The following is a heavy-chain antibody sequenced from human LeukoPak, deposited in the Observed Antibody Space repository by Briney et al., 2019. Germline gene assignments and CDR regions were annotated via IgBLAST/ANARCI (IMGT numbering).Heavy chain of an antibody. Sequence: GGSLRLSCAASGFTFDDYGMSWVRQAPGKGLEWVSGINWNGGSTGYADSVKGRFTISRDNAKNSLYLQMNSLRAEDTAVYYCARDRGAAGIPRALDYWGQGTLVTVSS. D-gene: IGHD6-13*01. CDR1: GFTFDDYG. CDR3: ARDRGAAGIPRALDY. CDR2: INWNGGST. J-gene: IGHJ4*02. V-gene: IGHV3-20*04.